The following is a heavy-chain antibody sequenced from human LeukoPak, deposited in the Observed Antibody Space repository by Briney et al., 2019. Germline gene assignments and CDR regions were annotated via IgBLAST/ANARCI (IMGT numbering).Heavy chain of an antibody. CDR3: AREVRSAWASFDP. Sequence: SETLSLTCTVSGGSISSYYWSWIRQPPGKGLEWIGYIYYSGSTNYNPSLKSRVTISVDTSKNQFSLKLSSVTAADTAVYYCAREVRSAWASFDPWGQGTLVTVSS. D-gene: IGHD1-26*01. J-gene: IGHJ5*02. CDR2: IYYSGST. CDR1: GGSISSYY. V-gene: IGHV4-59*12.